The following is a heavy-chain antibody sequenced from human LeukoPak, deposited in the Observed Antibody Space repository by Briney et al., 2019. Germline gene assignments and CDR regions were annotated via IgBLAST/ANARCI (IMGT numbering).Heavy chain of an antibody. CDR3: AKGLTVTTPYYFDY. CDR2: ISWNSGSI. Sequence: PGRSLRLSCAASGSTFDDYAMHWVRHAPGKGLEWVSGISWNSGSIGYADSVKGRFTISRDNAKNSLYLQMNSLRAEDTALYYCAKGLTVTTPYYFDYWGQGTLVTVSS. D-gene: IGHD4-17*01. J-gene: IGHJ4*02. CDR1: GSTFDDYA. V-gene: IGHV3-9*01.